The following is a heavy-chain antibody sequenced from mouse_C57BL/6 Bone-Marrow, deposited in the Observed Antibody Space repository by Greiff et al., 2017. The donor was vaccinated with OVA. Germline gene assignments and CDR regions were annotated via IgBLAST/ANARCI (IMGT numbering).Heavy chain of an antibody. CDR2: IRNKANGYTT. CDR1: GFTFTDYY. CDR3: ARYTSYDYDGNYYAMDY. D-gene: IGHD2-4*01. J-gene: IGHJ4*01. V-gene: IGHV7-3*01. Sequence: EVQVVESGGGLVQPGGSLSLSCAASGFTFTDYYMSWVRQPPGKALEWLGFIRNKANGYTTEYSASVKGRFTISRDNSQSILYLQMNALRAEDSATYYCARYTSYDYDGNYYAMDYWGQGTSVTVSS.